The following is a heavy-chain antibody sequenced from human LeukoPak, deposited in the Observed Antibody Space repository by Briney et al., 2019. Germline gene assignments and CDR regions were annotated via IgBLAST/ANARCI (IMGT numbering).Heavy chain of an antibody. J-gene: IGHJ4*02. CDR1: GGSISSSNW. CDR3: ARGRPSYYDSSRFDY. Sequence: KSSETLSLTCAVSGGSISSSNWWSWVRQPPGKGLEWIGEIYHSGSTNYNPSLKSRVTISVDKSKNQFSLKLSSVTAADTAVYYCARGRPSYYDSSRFDYWGQGTLVTASS. D-gene: IGHD3-22*01. CDR2: IYHSGST. V-gene: IGHV4-4*02.